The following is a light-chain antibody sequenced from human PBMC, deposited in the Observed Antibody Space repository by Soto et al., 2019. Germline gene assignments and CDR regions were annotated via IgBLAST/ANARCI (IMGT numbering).Light chain of an antibody. J-gene: IGKJ1*01. CDR3: QHCNDYPWT. Sequence: DIHMTQSPSTLSASVGDRVTITCRASQSISIWLAWYQQKPGKAPNLLISKTSSLETGVPSRFSGSGSGTEFTLTISSLQPDDFATYYCQHCNDYPWTFGQGTKVEVK. V-gene: IGKV1-5*03. CDR1: QSISIW. CDR2: KTS.